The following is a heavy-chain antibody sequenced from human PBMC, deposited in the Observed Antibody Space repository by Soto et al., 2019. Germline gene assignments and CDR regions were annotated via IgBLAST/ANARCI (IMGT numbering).Heavy chain of an antibody. V-gene: IGHV3-48*03. CDR3: ARLGHTAMVPFPH. D-gene: IGHD5-18*01. CDR1: GFTFSSYE. J-gene: IGHJ4*02. CDR2: ISSSGSTI. Sequence: GGSLRLSCAASGFTFSSYEMNWVRQAPGKGLEWVSYISSSGSTIYYADSVKGRFTISRDNAKNSLYLQMNSLRAEDTAVYYCARLGHTAMVPFPHWGQGTLFTVSS.